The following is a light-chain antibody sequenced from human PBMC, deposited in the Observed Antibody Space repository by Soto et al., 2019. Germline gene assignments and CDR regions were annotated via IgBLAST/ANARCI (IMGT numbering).Light chain of an antibody. Sequence: QSALTQPPSASGSPGQSVTISCTGTSSDVGAYNRVSWYQHHPGKAPKLMIYEVSTRPSGVPDRFSGSKSGNTASLTVSGLHAEDEADYYCTSYVCSSNVNCVFGGGTKLTVL. CDR2: EVS. CDR3: TSYVCSSNVNCV. V-gene: IGLV2-8*01. CDR1: SSDVGAYNR. J-gene: IGLJ3*02.